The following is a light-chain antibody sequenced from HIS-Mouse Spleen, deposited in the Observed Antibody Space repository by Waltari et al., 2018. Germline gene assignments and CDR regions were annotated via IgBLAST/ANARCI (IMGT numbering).Light chain of an antibody. V-gene: IGLV2-14*03. CDR1: SSDVGGYTY. CDR2: DVS. CDR3: SSYTSSSTPHVV. Sequence: QSALTQPASVSGSPGQSITISCTGTSSDVGGYTYSSWSQQHPGKAPKLMIYDVSNRPSGVSNRFSGSKSGNTASLTISGLQAEDEADYYCSSYTSSSTPHVVFGGGTKLTVL. J-gene: IGLJ2*01.